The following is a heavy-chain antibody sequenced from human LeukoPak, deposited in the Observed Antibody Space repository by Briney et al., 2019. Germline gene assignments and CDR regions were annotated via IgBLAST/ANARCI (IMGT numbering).Heavy chain of an antibody. CDR2: MSYDGSNK. D-gene: IGHD3-22*01. CDR3: ARGDSSGYFDY. J-gene: IGHJ4*02. CDR1: GFTFSSYG. V-gene: IGHV3-30*03. Sequence: GGSLRLSCAASGFTFSSYGMHWVRQAPGKGLEWVAVMSYDGSNKYYADSVKGRFTISRDNSKNTLYLQMNSLRAEDTAVYYCARGDSSGYFDYWGQGTLVTVSS.